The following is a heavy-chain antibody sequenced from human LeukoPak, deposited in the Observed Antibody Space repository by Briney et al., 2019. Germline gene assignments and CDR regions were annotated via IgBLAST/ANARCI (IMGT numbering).Heavy chain of an antibody. CDR3: ASAASGWYRGFHDY. Sequence: ASVKVSCKVSGYTLTELSMHWVRQAPGKGLEWMGGFDPEDGETIYAQKFQGRVTMTEDTSTDTAYMELRSLGSDDTAVYYCASAASGWYRGFHDYWGQGTLVTVSS. V-gene: IGHV1-24*01. J-gene: IGHJ4*02. CDR2: FDPEDGET. CDR1: GYTLTELS. D-gene: IGHD6-19*01.